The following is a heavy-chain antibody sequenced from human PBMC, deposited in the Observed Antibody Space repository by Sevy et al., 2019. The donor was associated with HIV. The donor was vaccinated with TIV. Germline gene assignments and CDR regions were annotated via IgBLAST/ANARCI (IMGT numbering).Heavy chain of an antibody. D-gene: IGHD6-19*01. J-gene: IGHJ4*02. V-gene: IGHV3-23*01. CDR3: ANRAGPIFDN. CDR2: ISDSGGYT. CDR1: GFSFSTYW. Sequence: GGSLRLSCAASGFSFSTYWMSWVRQAPGKGLEWVSVISDSGGYTSYTDSVKGRFTISRDNSKNTLYLQMNSLRVEDTAIYYCANRAGPIFDNWGQGTLVTVSS.